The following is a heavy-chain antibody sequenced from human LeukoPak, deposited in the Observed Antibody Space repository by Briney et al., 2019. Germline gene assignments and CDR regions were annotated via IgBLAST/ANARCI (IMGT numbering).Heavy chain of an antibody. D-gene: IGHD1-26*01. CDR2: TYVSGNT. V-gene: IGHV3-66*01. J-gene: IGHJ5*02. CDR3: AREVGA. Sequence: GGSLRLSCTVSGIDVSSNKISWVRLAPGKGLEWVSVTYVSGNTYYADSVKGRFIVSRDNSKNTLYLEMNSLRVEDTGVYYCAREVGAWGQGTLVTVSS. CDR1: GIDVSSNK.